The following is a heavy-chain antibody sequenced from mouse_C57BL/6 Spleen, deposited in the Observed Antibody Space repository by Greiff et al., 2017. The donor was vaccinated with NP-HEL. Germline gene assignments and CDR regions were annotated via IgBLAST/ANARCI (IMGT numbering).Heavy chain of an antibody. CDR1: GFTFSDYG. CDR3: ATTAQVYYDMVG. J-gene: IGHJ4*01. Sequence: EVKLMESGGGLVKPGGSLKLSCAASGFTFSDYGMHWVRQAPEKGLEWVAYISSGSSTISYADTVKGRSTIPRDNAKNTLCLQMTSLRSEDTAMYYCATTAQVYYDMVGWGQGTSVTVSS. CDR2: ISSGSSTI. V-gene: IGHV5-17*01. D-gene: IGHD3-2*02.